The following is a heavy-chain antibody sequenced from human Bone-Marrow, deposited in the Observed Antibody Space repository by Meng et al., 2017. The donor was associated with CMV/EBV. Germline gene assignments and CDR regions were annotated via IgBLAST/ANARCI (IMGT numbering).Heavy chain of an antibody. J-gene: IGHJ6*02. Sequence: SVKVSCKASGGTFSSYAISWVRQVPGQGLEWMGGIIPIFGTANYAQKFQGRVTITTDESTSTAYMELSSLRSEDTAVYYCARDGTGERYYYYGMDVWGQGTTVTVSS. D-gene: IGHD7-27*01. CDR2: IIPIFGTA. CDR1: GGTFSSYA. CDR3: ARDGTGERYYYYGMDV. V-gene: IGHV1-69*05.